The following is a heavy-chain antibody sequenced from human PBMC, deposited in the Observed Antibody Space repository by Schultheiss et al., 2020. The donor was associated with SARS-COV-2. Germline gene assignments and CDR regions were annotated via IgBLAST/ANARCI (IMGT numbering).Heavy chain of an antibody. J-gene: IGHJ4*02. Sequence: GESLKISCAASGFTVSSNYMSWVRQAPGKGLEWVSVIYSGGSTYYADSVKGRFTISRDNSKDTLFLQMSSLKSDDTAVYFCARARLRGTTVITLSLSSWGQGTLVTVSS. CDR1: GFTVSSNY. CDR2: IYSGGST. D-gene: IGHD4-23*01. V-gene: IGHV3-53*05. CDR3: ARARLRGTTVITLSLSS.